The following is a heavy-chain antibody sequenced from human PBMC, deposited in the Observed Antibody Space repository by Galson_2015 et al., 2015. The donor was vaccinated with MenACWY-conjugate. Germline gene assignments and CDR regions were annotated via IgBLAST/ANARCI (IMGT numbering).Heavy chain of an antibody. J-gene: IGHJ3*02. Sequence: SLRLSCAASGFTFSTYWMHWVRQAPGKGLVWVSRINPDGSYTAYADSVKGRFTIFRDNAKNTLYVQMNSLRAEDTAVYFCARAMRTVNNAFDIWGQGTMVTVSS. V-gene: IGHV3-74*01. CDR1: GFTFSTYW. D-gene: IGHD4-17*01. CDR2: INPDGSYT. CDR3: ARAMRTVNNAFDI.